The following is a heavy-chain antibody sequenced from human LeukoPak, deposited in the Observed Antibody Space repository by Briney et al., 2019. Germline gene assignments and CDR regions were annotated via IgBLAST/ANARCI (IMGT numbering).Heavy chain of an antibody. CDR1: GFTFSSYG. Sequence: GGSLRLSCAASGFTFSSYGMHWVRQAPGKGLEWVAFIRYDGSNKYYADPVKGRFTISRDNSKNTLYLQMNSLRAEDTAVYYCAKGPPDYYGSGSYYNGVSDYYYYYMDVWGKGTTVTVSS. V-gene: IGHV3-30*02. CDR2: IRYDGSNK. CDR3: AKGPPDYYGSGSYYNGVSDYYYYYMDV. D-gene: IGHD3-10*01. J-gene: IGHJ6*03.